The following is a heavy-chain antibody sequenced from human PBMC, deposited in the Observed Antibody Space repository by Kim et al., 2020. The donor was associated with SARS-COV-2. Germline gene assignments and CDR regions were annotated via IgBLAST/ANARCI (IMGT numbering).Heavy chain of an antibody. Sequence: SETLSLTCAVYGGSFSGYYWSWIRQPPGKGLEWIGEINHSGSSNYNPSLKSRVTISVDTSKNQFSLKLSSVTAADTAVYYCAGGVVGNDFWSGYYTAGYYYYYYGMDVWGQGTTVTVSS. J-gene: IGHJ6*02. CDR3: AGGVVGNDFWSGYYTAGYYYYYYGMDV. V-gene: IGHV4-34*01. CDR2: INHSGSS. D-gene: IGHD3-3*01. CDR1: GGSFSGYY.